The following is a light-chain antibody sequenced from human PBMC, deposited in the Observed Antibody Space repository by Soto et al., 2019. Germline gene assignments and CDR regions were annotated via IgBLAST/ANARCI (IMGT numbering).Light chain of an antibody. J-gene: IGLJ2*01. Sequence: QSVLTQPRSVSGSPGQSVTISCTGTSSDVGGYNYVSWYQQHPGKAPKLMIYDVSKRPSGVPDRFSGSKSGNTASLTISGLQAGDEADYYCCSYAGRYTLVVFGGGTKVTVL. CDR3: CSYAGRYTLVV. CDR2: DVS. V-gene: IGLV2-11*01. CDR1: SSDVGGYNY.